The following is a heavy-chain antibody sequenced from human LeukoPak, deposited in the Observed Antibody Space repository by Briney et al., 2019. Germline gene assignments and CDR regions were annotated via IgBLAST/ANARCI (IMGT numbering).Heavy chain of an antibody. CDR3: ARATSRFIVVVVASSYNWFDP. Sequence: ASVKVSCTASGYTFTGYYMHWVRQAPGQGLEWMGWINPNSGGTNYAQKFQGRVTMTRDTSISTAYMELSRLRSDDTAVYYCARATSRFIVVVVASSYNWFDPWGQGTLVTVSS. J-gene: IGHJ5*02. V-gene: IGHV1-2*02. D-gene: IGHD2-15*01. CDR2: INPNSGGT. CDR1: GYTFTGYY.